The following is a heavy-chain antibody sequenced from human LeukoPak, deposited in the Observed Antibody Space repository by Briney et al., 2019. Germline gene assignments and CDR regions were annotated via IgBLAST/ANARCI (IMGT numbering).Heavy chain of an antibody. V-gene: IGHV4-59*12. J-gene: IGHJ5*02. CDR3: ARDKSEGYGSGSYYRWFDP. Sequence: PSETLSLTCTVSGGSISSYYWSWIRQPPGKGLEWIGYIYYSGSTNYNPSLKSRVTISVDTSKNQFSLRLSSVTAADTAVYYCARDKSEGYGSGSYYRWFDPWGQGTLVTVSS. D-gene: IGHD3-10*01. CDR1: GGSISSYY. CDR2: IYYSGST.